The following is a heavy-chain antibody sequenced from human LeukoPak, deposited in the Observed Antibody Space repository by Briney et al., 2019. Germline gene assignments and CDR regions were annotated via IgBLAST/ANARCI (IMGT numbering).Heavy chain of an antibody. CDR3: ARDREAAAGNGWFDP. Sequence: SETLSLTCTVSGGSISSYYWSWIRQPPGKGLEWMGYIYFSGSTNYNPSLKSRVTISVDTSKNQFSLKLSSVTAADTAVYYWARDREAAAGNGWFDPWGQGTLVTVSS. D-gene: IGHD6-13*01. CDR1: GGSISSYY. V-gene: IGHV4-59*01. CDR2: IYFSGST. J-gene: IGHJ5*02.